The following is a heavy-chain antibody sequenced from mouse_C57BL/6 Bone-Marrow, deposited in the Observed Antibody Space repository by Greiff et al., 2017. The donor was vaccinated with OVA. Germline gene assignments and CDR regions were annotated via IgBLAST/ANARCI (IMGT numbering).Heavy chain of an antibody. V-gene: IGHV1-42*01. CDR1: GYSFTGYY. Sequence: VHVKQSGPELVKPGASVKISCKASGYSFTGYYMNWVKQSPEKSLEWIGEINPSTGGTTYNQKFKAKATLTVDKSSSTAYMQLKSLTSEDSAVYYCARLGRRAWFAYWGQGTLVTVSA. J-gene: IGHJ3*01. CDR2: INPSTGGT. D-gene: IGHD4-1*01. CDR3: ARLGRRAWFAY.